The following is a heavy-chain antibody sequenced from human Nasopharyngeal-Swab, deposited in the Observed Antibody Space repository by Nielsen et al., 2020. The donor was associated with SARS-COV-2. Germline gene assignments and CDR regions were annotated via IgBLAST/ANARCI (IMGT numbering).Heavy chain of an antibody. CDR3: ARDPNYGLGPYGENWFDP. D-gene: IGHD3-10*01. V-gene: IGHV6-1*01. CDR1: GDSVSGNSGA. CDR2: TYYRSKWNN. J-gene: IGHJ5*02. Sequence: QIPSLTRAISGDSVSGNSGAWNWIRQPPTRGLEWLARTYYRSKWNNDYAESVKSRLTVTADTPKNQFSLQLNSVTPEDTAVYYCARDPNYGLGPYGENWFDPWGPGTLVTVSS.